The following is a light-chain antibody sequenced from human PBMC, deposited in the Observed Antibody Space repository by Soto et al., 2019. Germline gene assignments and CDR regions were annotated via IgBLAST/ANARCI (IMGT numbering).Light chain of an antibody. J-gene: IGLJ2*01. CDR3: QFYDDSNYVA. CDR1: SGSIASYN. CDR2: EGN. Sequence: NFMLTQPHSVSESPGKKVTISCTRSSGSIASYNVQWYQQRPGSAPTTVIYEGNQRPSGVPDRFSGNIDSSSNSASLAISGLKTEDEAYYYCQFYDDSNYVAFGGGTKLTV. V-gene: IGLV6-57*04.